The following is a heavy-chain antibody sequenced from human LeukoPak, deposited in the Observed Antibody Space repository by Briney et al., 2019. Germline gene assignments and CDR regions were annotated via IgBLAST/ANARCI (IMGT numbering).Heavy chain of an antibody. J-gene: IGHJ4*02. CDR1: GFTFSSYA. CDR2: IGSDGSDK. D-gene: IGHD3-16*01. CDR3: AKDLSSGGGYD. Sequence: GGSLRLSCAASGFTFSSYAMHWVRQAPGKGLEWVSFIGSDGSDKHYADSVKGRFTISRDNSKNTLYLQMNSLRPEDTAMYYCAKDLSSGGGYDWGQGTLVTVSS. V-gene: IGHV3-30*02.